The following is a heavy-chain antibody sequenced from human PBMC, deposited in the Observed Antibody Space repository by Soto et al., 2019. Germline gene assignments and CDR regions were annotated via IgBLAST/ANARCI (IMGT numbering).Heavy chain of an antibody. CDR1: GYRFTNYW. V-gene: IGHV5-51*01. J-gene: IGHJ4*02. CDR2: IYPGDSDT. D-gene: IGHD2-15*01. CDR3: ARREPYEVAEFDY. Sequence: PGESLKISCKGSGYRFTNYWIGWVRQMPGKGLEWMGIIYPGDSDTRYSPSFQGHVTISADKSISTAYLQWSSLKASDTAMYYCARREPYEVAEFDYWGQGTLVTVSS.